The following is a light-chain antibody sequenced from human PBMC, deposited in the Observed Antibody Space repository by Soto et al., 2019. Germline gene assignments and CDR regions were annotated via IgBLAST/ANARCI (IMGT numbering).Light chain of an antibody. V-gene: IGKV3-20*01. Sequence: EILLTQSPGTLSLSPGERATLSCRASQSVSNSYLAWYQQKPGQAPRLLIYGASSRATGIPDRFSGSGSGTDFTLTISRLEPEDFAVYYCQQYGNSPPTFGQGTKVDIK. CDR1: QSVSNSY. J-gene: IGKJ1*01. CDR2: GAS. CDR3: QQYGNSPPT.